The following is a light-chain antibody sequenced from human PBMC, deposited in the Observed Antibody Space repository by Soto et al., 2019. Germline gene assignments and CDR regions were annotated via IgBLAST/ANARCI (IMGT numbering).Light chain of an antibody. CDR3: QQYNSYSVT. J-gene: IGKJ1*01. V-gene: IGKV3-20*01. CDR1: QSVSNNY. CDR2: GAS. Sequence: EIVLTQSPGTLSLSPGERATLSCRASQSVSNNYLAWYQQKPGQAPRLLIYGASNRATGIPDRFSGSGSGTEFTLTISSLQPDDFATYYCQQYNSYSVTFGQGTKVDNK.